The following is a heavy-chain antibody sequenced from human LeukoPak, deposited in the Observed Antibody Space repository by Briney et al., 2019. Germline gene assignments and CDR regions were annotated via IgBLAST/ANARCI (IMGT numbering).Heavy chain of an antibody. CDR2: IYPGDSDT. V-gene: IGHV5-51*01. J-gene: IGHJ4*02. D-gene: IGHD2-2*01. CDR1: GYSFTSYW. Sequence: GESLKISCKGSGYSFTSYWIGWVRQMPGKGLEWMGIIYPGDSDTRYSPSFQGQVTISADKSISTAYLQWSSLKASDTAMYYCARDHAIGDIVIVPAEPLFDYWGQGTLVTVSS. CDR3: ARDHAIGDIVIVPAEPLFDY.